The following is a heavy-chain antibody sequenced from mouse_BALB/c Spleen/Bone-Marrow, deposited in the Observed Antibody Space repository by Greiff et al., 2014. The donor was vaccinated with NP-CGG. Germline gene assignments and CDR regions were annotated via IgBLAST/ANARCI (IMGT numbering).Heavy chain of an antibody. CDR2: INPNNGVT. CDR3: ARWGWDFATGY. V-gene: IGHV1-18*01. Sequence: VQLKESGPELVKHGASVKISCKTSGYTFTEYSMHWVRQSHGKSLEWIGGINPNNGVTSYNQKFKDKATLTVDKSSNTAYMELRSLTSEDSAVYFCARWGWDFATGYWGQGTSVTVSS. J-gene: IGHJ4*01. CDR1: GYTFTEYS. D-gene: IGHD3-3*01.